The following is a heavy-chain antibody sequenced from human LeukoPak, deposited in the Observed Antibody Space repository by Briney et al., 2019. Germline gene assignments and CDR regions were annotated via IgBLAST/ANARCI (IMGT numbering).Heavy chain of an antibody. Sequence: ASVKVSCKASGYSFRNYGMHWVRQAPGQGLEWMGWISAYNGNTNYAQKLQGRVTMTTDTSTSTAYMELRSLRSDDTAVYYCARGSWDIVVVPAASTLDYWGQGTLVTVSS. CDR3: ARGSWDIVVVPAASTLDY. J-gene: IGHJ4*02. CDR1: GYSFRNYG. CDR2: ISAYNGNT. V-gene: IGHV1-18*01. D-gene: IGHD2-2*01.